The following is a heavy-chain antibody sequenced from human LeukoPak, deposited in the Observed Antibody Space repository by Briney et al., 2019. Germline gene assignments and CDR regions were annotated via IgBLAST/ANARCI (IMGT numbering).Heavy chain of an antibody. J-gene: IGHJ4*02. CDR3: AKLTGYCSSTSCYED. Sequence: GGSLRLSCAASGFTFSSYGMHWVRQAPGKGLEWVAFIRYDGSNKYYADSVKGRFTISRDNSKNTLYLQMNSLRAEDTAVYYCAKLTGYCSSTSCYEDWGQGTLVTVSS. V-gene: IGHV3-30*02. CDR1: GFTFSSYG. CDR2: IRYDGSNK. D-gene: IGHD2-2*01.